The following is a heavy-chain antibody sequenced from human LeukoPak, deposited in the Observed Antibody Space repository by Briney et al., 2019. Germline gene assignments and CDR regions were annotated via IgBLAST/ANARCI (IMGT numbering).Heavy chain of an antibody. CDR2: IYYSGNT. Sequence: SETLSLTCTVSGVSISSSNSYWGWIRQPPGKGLEWIGSIYYSGNTYYNASLKSQVSISIDTSKNQFSLRLTSVTAADTAVYYCARGERIVVVVVSFDYWGQGTLVTVSS. V-gene: IGHV4-39*01. J-gene: IGHJ4*02. CDR3: ARGERIVVVVVSFDY. CDR1: GVSISSSNSY. D-gene: IGHD2-15*01.